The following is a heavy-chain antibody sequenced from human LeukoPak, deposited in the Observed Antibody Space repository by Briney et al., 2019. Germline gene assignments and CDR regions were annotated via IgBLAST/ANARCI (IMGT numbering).Heavy chain of an antibody. CDR3: ARDWTGTPDY. CDR2: ISYDGSNK. D-gene: IGHD3/OR15-3a*01. J-gene: IGHJ4*02. V-gene: IGHV3-30*04. Sequence: GKSLRLSCAASGFTFSNFAMHWVRQAPGKGLEWVAVISYDGSNKFYSDSVKGRFTISRDNSHNTLYVQMDSLRDEDTAVYYCARDWTGTPDYWGQGTLITVSS. CDR1: GFTFSNFA.